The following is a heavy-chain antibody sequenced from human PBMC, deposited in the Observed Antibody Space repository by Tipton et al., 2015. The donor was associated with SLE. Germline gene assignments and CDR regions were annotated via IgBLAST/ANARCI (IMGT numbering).Heavy chain of an antibody. Sequence: GSLRLSCAASGFTFSNHWMTWVRQAPGKGLEWVANINQYGGEKYYVASVEGRFTISRDNAKNSLYLQTDSLRAEDTSVYYCARSPYSNFDYFDYWGQGALVSVSS. V-gene: IGHV3-7*01. CDR2: INQYGGEK. CDR1: GFTFSNHW. D-gene: IGHD4-11*01. CDR3: ARSPYSNFDYFDY. J-gene: IGHJ4*02.